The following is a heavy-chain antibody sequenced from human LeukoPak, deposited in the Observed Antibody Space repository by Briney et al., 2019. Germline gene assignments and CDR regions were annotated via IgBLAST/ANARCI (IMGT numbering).Heavy chain of an antibody. J-gene: IGHJ5*02. D-gene: IGHD2-15*01. V-gene: IGHV4-34*01. Sequence: SETLSLTCAVYGGSFSGYYWSWIRQPPGKGLEWIGEINHSGSTNYNPSLKSRVTISVDTSKNQFSLKLGSVTAADTAVYYCARAGAVVDNWFDPWGQGTLVTVSS. CDR2: INHSGST. CDR1: GGSFSGYY. CDR3: ARAGAVVDNWFDP.